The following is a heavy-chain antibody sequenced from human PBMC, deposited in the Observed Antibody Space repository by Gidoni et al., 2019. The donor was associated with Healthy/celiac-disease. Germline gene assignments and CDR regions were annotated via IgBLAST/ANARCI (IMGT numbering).Heavy chain of an antibody. Sequence: EVQLLESGGGLVQPGGSLRLSCAASGFTFSSYAMSWVRQAPGTGLEWVPAMRGSGGSTYYADSVKGRFTISRDNSKNTLYLQMNSLRAEDTAVYYCAKGGEGLYWGQGTLVTVSS. J-gene: IGHJ4*02. CDR1: GFTFSSYA. V-gene: IGHV3-23*01. D-gene: IGHD3-16*01. CDR2: MRGSGGST. CDR3: AKGGEGLY.